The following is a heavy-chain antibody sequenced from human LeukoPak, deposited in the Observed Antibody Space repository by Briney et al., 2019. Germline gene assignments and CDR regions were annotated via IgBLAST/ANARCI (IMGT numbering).Heavy chain of an antibody. CDR1: GYSISSGYY. D-gene: IGHD3-9*01. CDR2: IYHSGST. CDR3: ARDRRYFDWLLDY. V-gene: IGHV4-38-2*02. J-gene: IGHJ4*02. Sequence: SETLSLTCTVSGYSISSGYYWGWIRQPPGKGLEWIGSIYHSGSTYYNPSLKSRVTISVDTSKNQFSLKLSSVTAADTAVYYCARDRRYFDWLLDYWGQGTLVTVSS.